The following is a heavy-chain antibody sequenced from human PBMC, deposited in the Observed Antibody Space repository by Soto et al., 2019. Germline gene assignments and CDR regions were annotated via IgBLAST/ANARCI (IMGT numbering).Heavy chain of an antibody. D-gene: IGHD6-25*01. J-gene: IGHJ5*02. Sequence: QVQLVQSGAEVKKPGSSVKVSCKASGGTFSSYAISWVRQAPGQGLEWMGGIIPIFGTANYAQKFQGSVTIPADDSTRTAYMELSSLSSEDTAVYYCARDPEPGGAPWGQGTLVTVSS. V-gene: IGHV1-69*12. CDR3: ARDPEPGGAP. CDR1: GGTFSSYA. CDR2: IIPIFGTA.